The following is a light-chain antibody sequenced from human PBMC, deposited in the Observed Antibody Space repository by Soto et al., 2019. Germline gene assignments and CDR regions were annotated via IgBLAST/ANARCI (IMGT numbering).Light chain of an antibody. V-gene: IGLV2-23*01. CDR3: CSDADSRSNV. J-gene: IGLJ1*01. CDR1: SRDVGSYNL. Sequence: QSALTHPASGCGCRGQSTTISCSGTSRDVGSYNLVSWYQQHSGKAPKLMIYEGSKRPSGVSNRFSGSKSGNTASLTISGLQAEDQAHYYCCSDADSRSNVFGSGTKLT. CDR2: EGS.